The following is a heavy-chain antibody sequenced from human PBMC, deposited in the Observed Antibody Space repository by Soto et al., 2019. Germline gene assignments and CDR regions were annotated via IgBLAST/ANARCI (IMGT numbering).Heavy chain of an antibody. D-gene: IGHD3-3*01. J-gene: IGHJ3*02. V-gene: IGHV3-21*01. CDR2: ISSSSSYI. CDR3: ARDHVLRILVGGAFDI. Sequence: EVQLVESGGGLVKPGGSLRLSCAASGFTFSSYSMNWVRQAPGKGLEWVSSISSSSSYIYYADSVKGRFTISRDNAKNSLYLQMNSLRAEDTAVYYCARDHVLRILVGGAFDIWGQGTMVTVSS. CDR1: GFTFSSYS.